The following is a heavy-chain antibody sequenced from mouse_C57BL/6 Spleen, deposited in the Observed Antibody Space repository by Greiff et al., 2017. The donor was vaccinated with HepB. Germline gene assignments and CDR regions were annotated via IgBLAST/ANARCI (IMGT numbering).Heavy chain of an antibody. CDR3: ARDTTVVATGYFDV. V-gene: IGHV1-82*01. J-gene: IGHJ1*03. CDR1: GYAFSSSW. Sequence: VQLQQSGPELVKPGASVKISCKASGYAFSSSWMNWVKQRPGKGLEWIGRIYPGDGDTNYNGKFKGKATLTADKSSSTAYMQLSSLTSEDSAVYFCARDTTVVATGYFDVWGTGTTVTVSS. D-gene: IGHD1-1*01. CDR2: IYPGDGDT.